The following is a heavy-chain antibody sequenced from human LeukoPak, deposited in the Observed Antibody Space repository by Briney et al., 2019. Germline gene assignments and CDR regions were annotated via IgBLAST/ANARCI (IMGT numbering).Heavy chain of an antibody. CDR3: ARAISTSASRAFDY. V-gene: IGHV3-21*04. CDR1: GFTFSSYS. J-gene: IGHJ4*02. Sequence: GGSLRLSCAASGFTFSSYSMNWVRQAPGKGLEWVSSISSSSSYIYYADSVKGRFTISRDNAKNSLYLQMNSLRAEDTALYYCARAISTSASRAFDYWGQGTLVTVSS. CDR2: ISSSSSYI. D-gene: IGHD2-2*01.